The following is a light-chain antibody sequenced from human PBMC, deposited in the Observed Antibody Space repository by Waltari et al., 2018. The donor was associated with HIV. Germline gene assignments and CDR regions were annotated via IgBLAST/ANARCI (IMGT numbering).Light chain of an antibody. J-gene: IGLJ1*01. CDR1: GSNIGSYHL. Sequence: QSALTQPASVSGSPGQSINISCAGSGSNIGSYHLLSWFQQHPPKAPQVVIYEGTRRPSGISDRCSGSRSGTSASLTISGFQAEDEADYYCYTYAGSGSFVFGTGTRVTVL. V-gene: IGLV2-23*01. CDR2: EGT. CDR3: YTYAGSGSFV.